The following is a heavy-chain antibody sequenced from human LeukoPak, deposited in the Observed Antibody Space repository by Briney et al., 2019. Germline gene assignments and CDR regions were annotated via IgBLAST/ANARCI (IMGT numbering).Heavy chain of an antibody. D-gene: IGHD4-11*01. Sequence: SQTLSLTCTVSGGSINSGGSCCSWLRQHPGKGLEGFVCIYYSWSSYYTPSLKSRVTLSLDTSKNQFSLKLSSVTAADTAVYYCARDNGDYRSIYYYMGVWGKGTTVTVSS. V-gene: IGHV4-31*03. J-gene: IGHJ6*03. CDR1: GGSINSGGSC. CDR3: ARDNGDYRSIYYYMGV. CDR2: IYYSWSS.